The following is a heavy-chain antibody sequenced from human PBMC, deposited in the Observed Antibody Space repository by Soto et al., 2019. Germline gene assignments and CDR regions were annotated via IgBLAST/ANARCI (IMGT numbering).Heavy chain of an antibody. Sequence: EVQLLESGGGLVRPGGSLRLSCAASGFTFSSYAMSWVRQAPGEGLEWVSAISGRGGSTYYADSVKGRFTISRDTSKSALYLQMNSLRAKDTAVYYCAKGRGGYSSSCGDYWGRGTLVTVSS. CDR3: AKGRGGYSSSCGDY. J-gene: IGHJ4*02. CDR2: ISGRGGST. V-gene: IGHV3-23*01. D-gene: IGHD6-13*01. CDR1: GFTFSSYA.